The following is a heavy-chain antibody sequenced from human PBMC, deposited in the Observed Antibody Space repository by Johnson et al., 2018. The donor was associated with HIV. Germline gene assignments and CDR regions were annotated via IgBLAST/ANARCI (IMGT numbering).Heavy chain of an antibody. J-gene: IGHJ3*02. CDR2: IYSGCST. CDR3: ARDSTPWGGDFVGYAFDI. D-gene: IGHD4-17*01. Sequence: VQLVESGGGLVQPGGSLRLSCAASGFTVSSNYMSWVRQAPGKGLEWVSVIYSGCSTYYADSVKGRFTISRDNSKNTPYLQMNSLRAADTALYYCARDSTPWGGDFVGYAFDIWGRGTMVTVSS. CDR1: GFTVSSNY. V-gene: IGHV3-66*01.